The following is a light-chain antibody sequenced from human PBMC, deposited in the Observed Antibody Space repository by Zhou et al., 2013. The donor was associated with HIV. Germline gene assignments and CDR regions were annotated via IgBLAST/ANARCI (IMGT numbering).Light chain of an antibody. Sequence: DIQMTQSPSTLSASVGDRVTITCRASQSISSWLAWYQQKPGKAPKLLIYKASSLESGVPSRFSGSASGTEFTLTITSLQPDDFATYYCQGGATFGQGTKLEIK. J-gene: IGKJ2*01. V-gene: IGKV1-5*03. CDR2: KAS. CDR3: QGGAT. CDR1: QSISSW.